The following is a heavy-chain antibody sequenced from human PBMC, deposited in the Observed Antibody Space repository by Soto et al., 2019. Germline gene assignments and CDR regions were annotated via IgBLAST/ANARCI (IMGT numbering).Heavy chain of an antibody. CDR2: ISNDGSST. Sequence: GGSLRLSCVGSEFTFSMTWVRQAPGKGLEWVSMISNDGSSTYYADSVKGRFTISRDNSKKILYLQMNSLRAEDTAVYYCARVDYGETEDFDYWGQGTLVTVSS. CDR3: ARVDYGETEDFDY. J-gene: IGHJ4*02. CDR1: EFTFS. D-gene: IGHD4-17*01. V-gene: IGHV3-23*01.